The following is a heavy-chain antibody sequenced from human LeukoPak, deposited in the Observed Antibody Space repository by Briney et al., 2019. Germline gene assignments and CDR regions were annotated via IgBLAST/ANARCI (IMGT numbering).Heavy chain of an antibody. J-gene: IGHJ4*02. CDR1: GFTFSSYE. D-gene: IGHD1-26*01. V-gene: IGHV3-48*03. CDR2: ISSSGSTI. CDR3: ARESPGATRDH. Sequence: GGSLRLSCAASGFTFSSYEMNWVRQAPGKGLEWVSYISSSGSTIYYADSVKGRFTISRDNAKNSLYLQMDSLRAEDTAVYYCARESPGATRDHWGQGTLVTVSS.